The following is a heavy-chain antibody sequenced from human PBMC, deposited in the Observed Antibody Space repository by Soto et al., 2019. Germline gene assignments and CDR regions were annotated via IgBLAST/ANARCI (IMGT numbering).Heavy chain of an antibody. CDR2: IYYSGST. J-gene: IGHJ4*02. V-gene: IGHV4-30-4*01. D-gene: IGHD6-6*01. CDR3: ARVDSSTWNWVLDH. CDR1: GGSISSGDYY. Sequence: SETLSLTCTVSGGSISSGDYYWSWIRQPPGKGLEWIGYIYYSGSTYYNPSPKSRVTISVDTSKNQFSLKLGSVTAADTAVYYCARVDSSTWNWVLDHWGRGTLVTVS.